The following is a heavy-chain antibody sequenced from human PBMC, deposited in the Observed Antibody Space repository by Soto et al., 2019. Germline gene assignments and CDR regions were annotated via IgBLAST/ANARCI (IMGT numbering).Heavy chain of an antibody. Sequence: EVQLVESGGDLVQPGGSLRLSCAASGFAFNTYWMSWVRQAPGKGLEWVANIKPDGNEKNYVDSVKGRFPVSRENAQNSLYLQMNSLRVEDTAVYYCARDGRWTHTAAIWGRGTLVTVSS. CDR2: IKPDGNEK. J-gene: IGHJ4*02. CDR3: ARDGRWTHTAAI. CDR1: GFAFNTYW. D-gene: IGHD3-16*01. V-gene: IGHV3-7*01.